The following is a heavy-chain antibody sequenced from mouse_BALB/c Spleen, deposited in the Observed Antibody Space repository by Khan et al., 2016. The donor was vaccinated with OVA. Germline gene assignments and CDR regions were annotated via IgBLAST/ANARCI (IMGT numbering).Heavy chain of an antibody. CDR2: ISSGGSYT. CDR3: ARLAYDIDSEGFAY. V-gene: IGHV5-6*01. D-gene: IGHD2-3*01. CDR1: GFTFSTYG. J-gene: IGHJ3*01. Sequence: EVELVESGGDLVKPGGSLKLSCAASGFTFSTYGMSWVRQTPDKRLEWVATISSGGSYTFYPDNVKGRFTIPRANAKNPLYLQLSSLKSKDTAMYYFARLAYDIDSEGFAYWGQGTLVTVSS.